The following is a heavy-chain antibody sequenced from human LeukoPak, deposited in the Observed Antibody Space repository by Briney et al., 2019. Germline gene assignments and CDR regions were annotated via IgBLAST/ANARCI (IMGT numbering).Heavy chain of an antibody. CDR2: ISWNSGSI. Sequence: GGSLRLSCAASGFTFDDYAMHWVRQAPGKGLEWVSGISWNSGSIGYADSVKGRFTISRDNAKNSLYLQMNSLRAEDTALYYCAKGSKRGYYGSGEPAHLGYYFDYWGQGTLVTVSS. CDR1: GFTFDDYA. J-gene: IGHJ4*02. CDR3: AKGSKRGYYGSGEPAHLGYYFDY. V-gene: IGHV3-9*01. D-gene: IGHD3-10*01.